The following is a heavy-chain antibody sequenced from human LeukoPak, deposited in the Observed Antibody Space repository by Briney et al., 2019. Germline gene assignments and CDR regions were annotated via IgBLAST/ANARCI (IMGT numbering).Heavy chain of an antibody. CDR3: ARDSAPVVGATTHAFDI. CDR2: IYYSGST. J-gene: IGHJ3*02. D-gene: IGHD1-26*01. CDR1: GGSISSGGYY. Sequence: SETLSLTCTVSGGSISSGGYYWSWIRQHPGKGLEWIGYIYYSGSTYYNPSLKSRVTISADTSKNQFSLKLSSVTAADTAVYYCARDSAPVVGATTHAFDIRGQGTMVTVSS. V-gene: IGHV4-31*03.